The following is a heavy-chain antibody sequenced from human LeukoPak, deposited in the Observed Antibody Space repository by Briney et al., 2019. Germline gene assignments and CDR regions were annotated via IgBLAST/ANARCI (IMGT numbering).Heavy chain of an antibody. J-gene: IGHJ4*02. CDR3: AREAPRRDGYKMNSFDY. CDR1: GYTFTSYY. CDR2: INPSGGSI. Sequence: GASVKVSCKASGYTFTSYYMHWVRQAPGQGIEWMGIINPSGGSISYAQKFQGRVTMTRDTSTSTVYMELSSLRSEDTAVYYCAREAPRRDGYKMNSFDYWGQGTLVTVSS. V-gene: IGHV1-46*01. D-gene: IGHD5-24*01.